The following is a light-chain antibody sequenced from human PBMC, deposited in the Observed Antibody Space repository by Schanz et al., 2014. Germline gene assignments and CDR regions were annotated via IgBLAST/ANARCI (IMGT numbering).Light chain of an antibody. Sequence: QSVLTQPPSASGTPGQRVTISCTGSSSNIGAGYDVHWYQLLPGTAPKLLIYGNTNRPSGVPDRFSVSKSGTSASLAISGLQAEDEAYYYCAAWDDSLNGRGVFGGGTKLTVL. CDR2: GNT. V-gene: IGLV1-40*01. CDR3: AAWDDSLNGRGV. J-gene: IGLJ2*01. CDR1: SSNIGAGYD.